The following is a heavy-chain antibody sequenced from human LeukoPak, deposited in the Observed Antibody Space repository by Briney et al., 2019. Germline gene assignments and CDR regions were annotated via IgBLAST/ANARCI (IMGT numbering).Heavy chain of an antibody. Sequence: GGSLRLSCAASGFKFSNYWMHWVRQAPGKGLVWVSRINPDGSSTSYADSVKGRFTISRDNSRNTLYVQMNSLRVEDTAVYYCARDFETYYDFWTGYPYWGQGTLVTVSS. D-gene: IGHD3-3*01. V-gene: IGHV3-74*01. CDR2: INPDGSST. CDR3: ARDFETYYDFWTGYPY. CDR1: GFKFSNYW. J-gene: IGHJ4*02.